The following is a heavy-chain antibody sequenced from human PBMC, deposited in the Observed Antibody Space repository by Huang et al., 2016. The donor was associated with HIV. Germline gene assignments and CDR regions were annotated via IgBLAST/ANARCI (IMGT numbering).Heavy chain of an antibody. D-gene: IGHD2-8*02. V-gene: IGHV3-53*01. CDR2: IYSVGTT. CDR1: GFTVSTNY. J-gene: IGHJ4*02. Sequence: EVQLVESGGGLIQPGGSLRLSCAASGFTVSTNYMTWVRQAPGKGLEWVALIYSVGTTYSADSVKGRFTISRDDSENTLYLHMTSLRAGDTAVYYCAKEGDTGAALGYWGQGTLVTVS. CDR3: AKEGDTGAALGY.